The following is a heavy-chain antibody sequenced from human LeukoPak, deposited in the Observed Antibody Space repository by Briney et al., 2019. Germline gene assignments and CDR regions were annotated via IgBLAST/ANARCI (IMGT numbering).Heavy chain of an antibody. J-gene: IGHJ4*02. CDR1: GGSISSRNYY. Sequence: ETLSLTCTVSGGSISSRNYYWGWIRQPPGEGLEWVSAISGGNTYYADSVKGRFTISRDNSKNTLYLQMNSLRAEDTALYYCAKDTVSGTPYCFHYWGQGTLVTVSS. CDR3: AKDTVSGTPYCFHY. D-gene: IGHD6-19*01. CDR2: ISGGNT. V-gene: IGHV3-23*01.